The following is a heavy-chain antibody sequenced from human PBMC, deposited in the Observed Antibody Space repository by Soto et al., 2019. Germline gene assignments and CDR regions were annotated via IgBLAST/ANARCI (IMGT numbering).Heavy chain of an antibody. CDR2: IDPSDSYT. CDR1: GYSFTSYW. J-gene: IGHJ6*02. CDR3: ARHRGYDSSASYYYNGMDA. D-gene: IGHD3-22*01. V-gene: IGHV5-10-1*01. Sequence: GESLKISCKGSGYSFTSYWISWVRQMPGKGLECMGRIDPSDSYTNYSPSFQGHVTISADKSISTAYLQWSSLKASDTAMYYCARHRGYDSSASYYYNGMDAWGQGPTVT.